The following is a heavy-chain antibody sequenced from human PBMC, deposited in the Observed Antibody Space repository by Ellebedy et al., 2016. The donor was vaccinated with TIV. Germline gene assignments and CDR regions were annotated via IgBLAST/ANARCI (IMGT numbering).Heavy chain of an antibody. V-gene: IGHV3-64D*06. CDR1: GFTFSSYA. Sequence: GESLKISCSASGFTFSSYAMHWVRQAPGKGLEYISAIVSNGDSTYYANSVKGRFIISRDNSKTTLYLQMSSLRLEDTAVYYCVKAWGDWGQGTLVTVSS. CDR3: VKAWGD. D-gene: IGHD3-16*01. CDR2: IVSNGDST. J-gene: IGHJ4*02.